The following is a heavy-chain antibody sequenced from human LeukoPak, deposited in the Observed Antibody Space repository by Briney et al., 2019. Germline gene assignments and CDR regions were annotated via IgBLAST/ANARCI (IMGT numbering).Heavy chain of an antibody. D-gene: IGHD4-17*01. CDR1: GGSFSGYY. CDR3: AREPALNTVTTYPRFDY. CDR2: INHSGST. V-gene: IGHV4-34*01. J-gene: IGHJ4*02. Sequence: PSETLSLTCAVYGGSFSGYYWSWIRQPPGKGLEWMGEINHSGSTNYSPSLKRRVTISVGTSKNQFSLKLSSVTAADTAVYYCAREPALNTVTTYPRFDYWGQGTLVTVSS.